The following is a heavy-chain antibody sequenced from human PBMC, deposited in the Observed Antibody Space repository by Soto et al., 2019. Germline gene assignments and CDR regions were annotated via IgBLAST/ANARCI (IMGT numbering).Heavy chain of an antibody. CDR3: ARESWNSYYYYYYGMDV. V-gene: IGHV1-18*01. Sequence: GASVKVSCKASGYTFAHYGISWVRQAPGQGLQWMGWISSYNGNTNYAQNLQGRVTMTTDTSTSTAYMELRSLRSDDTAVYYCARESWNSYYYYYYGMDVWGQGXTVTVYS. D-gene: IGHD1-7*01. CDR1: GYTFAHYG. J-gene: IGHJ6*02. CDR2: ISSYNGNT.